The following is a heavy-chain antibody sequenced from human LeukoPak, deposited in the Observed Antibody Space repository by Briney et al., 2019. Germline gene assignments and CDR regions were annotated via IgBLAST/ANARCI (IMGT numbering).Heavy chain of an antibody. CDR2: IFYSGST. J-gene: IGHJ4*02. CDR1: GGSISTYY. D-gene: IGHD1-26*01. CDR3: ARDHWATSGSYYVVPHFDY. V-gene: IGHV4-59*12. Sequence: SETLSLTCTVSGGSISTYYWSWIRQPPGKGLEWIGHIFYSGSTNYSPSLKSRVTISVDTSKNQFSLKLSSVTAADTAVYYCARDHWATSGSYYVVPHFDYWGQGTLVTVSS.